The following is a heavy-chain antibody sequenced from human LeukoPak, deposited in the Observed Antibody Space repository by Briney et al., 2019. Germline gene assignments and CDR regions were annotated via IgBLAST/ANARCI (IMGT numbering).Heavy chain of an antibody. Sequence: EASVKVSCKASGYTFTGYYMHWVRQAPGQGLEWMGWINPNSGGTNYAQKFQGRVTMTRDTSISTAYMELSRLRSDDTAVYYCVRAPRYCSGGSCGRPYYYYMDVWGKGTTVTVSS. CDR2: INPNSGGT. J-gene: IGHJ6*03. CDR3: VRAPRYCSGGSCGRPYYYYMDV. V-gene: IGHV1-2*02. D-gene: IGHD2-15*01. CDR1: GYTFTGYY.